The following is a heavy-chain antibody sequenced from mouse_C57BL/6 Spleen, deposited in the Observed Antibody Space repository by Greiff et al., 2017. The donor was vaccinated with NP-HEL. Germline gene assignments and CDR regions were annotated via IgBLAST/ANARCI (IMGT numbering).Heavy chain of an antibody. Sequence: EVQLVESGGGLVKPGGSLKLSCAASGFTFSSYAMSWVRQTPEKRLEWVATISDGGSYTYYPDNVKGRFTISRDNAKNNLYLQMSHLKSEDTAMYYCARSITTDAMDYWGQGTSVTVSS. CDR3: ARSITTDAMDY. CDR2: ISDGGSYT. D-gene: IGHD1-1*01. CDR1: GFTFSSYA. J-gene: IGHJ4*01. V-gene: IGHV5-4*01.